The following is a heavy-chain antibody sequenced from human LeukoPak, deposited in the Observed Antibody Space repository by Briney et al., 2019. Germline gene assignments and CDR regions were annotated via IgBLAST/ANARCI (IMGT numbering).Heavy chain of an antibody. D-gene: IGHD3-22*01. J-gene: IGHJ4*02. CDR1: GYTFTSYD. CDR2: MNPNSGNT. CDR3: ARGGPTTYYYDSSGPNDY. Sequence: ASVKVSCQASGYTFTSYDINWVRQATGQVLECMRWMNPNSGNTGYAQKFQGRVTMTRNTSISTAYMELSSLRSEDTAVYYCARGGPTTYYYDSSGPNDYWGQGTLVTVSS. V-gene: IGHV1-8*01.